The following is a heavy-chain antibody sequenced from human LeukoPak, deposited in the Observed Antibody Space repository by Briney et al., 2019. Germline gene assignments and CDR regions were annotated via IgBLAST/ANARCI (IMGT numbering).Heavy chain of an antibody. J-gene: IGHJ3*02. CDR1: GFTFSSYS. CDR3: ARARDSSGSDAFDI. CDR2: ISSSSSYI. D-gene: IGHD3-22*01. Sequence: PRGSPRLSCAASGFTFSSYSMNWVRQAPGKGLEWVSSISSSSSYIYYADSVKGRFTISRDNAKNSLYLQMNSLRAEDTAVYYCARARDSSGSDAFDIWGQGTMVTVSS. V-gene: IGHV3-21*01.